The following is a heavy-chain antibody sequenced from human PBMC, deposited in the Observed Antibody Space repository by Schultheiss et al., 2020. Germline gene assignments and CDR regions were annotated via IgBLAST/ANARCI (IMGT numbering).Heavy chain of an antibody. CDR1: GDSVSRNIW. D-gene: IGHD3-22*01. CDR2: IYSSGST. V-gene: IGHV4-4*02. J-gene: IGHJ4*02. Sequence: SQTLSLTCAVSGDSVSRNIWWTWVRQPPGKGLEWIGYIYSSGSTNYNPSLKSRVTISVDTSKNQFSLKLSSVTAADTAVYYCARRGPYYDSSNIDYWGQGTLVTVYS. CDR3: ARRGPYYDSSNIDY.